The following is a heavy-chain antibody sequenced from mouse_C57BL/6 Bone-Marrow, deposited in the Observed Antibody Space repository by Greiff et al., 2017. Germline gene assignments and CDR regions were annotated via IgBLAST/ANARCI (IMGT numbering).Heavy chain of an antibody. CDR3: TGGETYDGYYPYYFDY. CDR1: GFTFSNYW. J-gene: IGHJ2*01. D-gene: IGHD2-3*01. CDR2: IRLKSDNYAT. Sequence: EVQRVESGGGLVQPGGSMKLSCVASGFTFSNYWMNWVRQSPEKGLEWVAQIRLKSDNYATHYAESVKGRFTISRDDSKSSVYLQMNNLRAEDTGIYYCTGGETYDGYYPYYFDYWGQGTTLTVSS. V-gene: IGHV6-3*01.